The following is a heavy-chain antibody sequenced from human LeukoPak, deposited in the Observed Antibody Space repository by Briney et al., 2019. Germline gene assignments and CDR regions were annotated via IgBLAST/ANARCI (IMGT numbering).Heavy chain of an antibody. CDR2: MYYSGST. J-gene: IGHJ6*03. Sequence: SETLSLTCTVSGGSISSYYWSWIRQPPGKGLEWIGYMYYSGSTNYNPSTNYNPSLKSRVTISVDTSKNQFSLKLSSVTAADTAVYHCARDKDCSSTSCHYYYYYMDVWGKGTTVTVSS. CDR3: ARDKDCSSTSCHYYYYYMDV. CDR1: GGSISSYY. V-gene: IGHV4-59*12. D-gene: IGHD2-2*01.